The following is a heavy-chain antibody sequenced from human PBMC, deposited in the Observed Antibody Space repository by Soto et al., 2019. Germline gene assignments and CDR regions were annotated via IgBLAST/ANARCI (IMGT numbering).Heavy chain of an antibody. CDR2: IKQDGSEK. Sequence: EVQLVESGGGLVQPGGSLRLSCAASGFTFSSYWMSWVRQAPGKGLEWVANIKQDGSEKYYVDSVKGRFTISRDNAKNSLYLQMNSLRAEDTAVYYCARDPNIVVVPAAIYYYYGMDVWGQRTTVTVSS. CDR3: ARDPNIVVVPAAIYYYYGMDV. J-gene: IGHJ6*02. D-gene: IGHD2-2*01. CDR1: GFTFSSYW. V-gene: IGHV3-7*04.